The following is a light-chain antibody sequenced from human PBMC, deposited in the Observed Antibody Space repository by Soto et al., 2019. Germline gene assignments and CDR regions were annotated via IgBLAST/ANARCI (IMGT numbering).Light chain of an antibody. J-gene: IGKJ5*01. V-gene: IGKV1-39*01. CDR3: QQTYSTPIT. Sequence: DIQMTQSPSSLSASVGDRFTIACRASQSIINYLNWYHQRPGKAPKLLIYAASSLQSGVPSRFSGSGSGTDFTLTISSLQPEDFVTYYCQQTYSTPITFGQGTRLEIK. CDR1: QSIINY. CDR2: AAS.